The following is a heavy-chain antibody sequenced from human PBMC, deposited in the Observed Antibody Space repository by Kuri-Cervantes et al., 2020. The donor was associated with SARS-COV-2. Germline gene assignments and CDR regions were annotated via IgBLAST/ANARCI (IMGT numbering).Heavy chain of an antibody. J-gene: IGHJ3*02. D-gene: IGHD2-8*02. CDR2: ISGSGGST. CDR3: ANTPLVDAFDI. CDR1: GFTFSSYA. V-gene: IGHV3-23*01. Sequence: GGSLRLSCAASGFTFSSYAMSWVRQAPGKGREWVSAISGSGGSTYFADSVKGRFTISRDNSKNTLYLQMNSLRAEDTAVYYCANTPLVDAFDIWGQGTMVTVSS.